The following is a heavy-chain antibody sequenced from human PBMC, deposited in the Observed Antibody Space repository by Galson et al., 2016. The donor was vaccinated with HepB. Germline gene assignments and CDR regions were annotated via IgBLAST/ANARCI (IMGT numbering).Heavy chain of an antibody. CDR1: GGIISNHA. CDR2: IIPILDIP. D-gene: IGHD4-17*01. Sequence: SVKVSCKASGGIISNHAINWVRQAPGQGLEWMGRIIPILDIPTYAQKFQGRVTITADKTANTVQMELTSLGSGDTALYYCGGGVGPTVGAMDVWGQGTTVTVSS. J-gene: IGHJ6*02. V-gene: IGHV1-69*04. CDR3: GGGVGPTVGAMDV.